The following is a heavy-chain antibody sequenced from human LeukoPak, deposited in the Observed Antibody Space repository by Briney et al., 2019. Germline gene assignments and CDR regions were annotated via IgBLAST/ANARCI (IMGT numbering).Heavy chain of an antibody. CDR1: GFTFSTYW. D-gene: IGHD2-2*02. V-gene: IGHV3-74*01. J-gene: IGHJ4*02. CDR2: INRDGSST. CDR3: ASIPWVNPGLDY. Sequence: PGGSLRFSCAASGFTFSTYWMHWVRQAPGKGLVWVSRINRDGSSTIYADSVKGRFTISRYSAKNTLYLQMNSVRGEDTAVYYWASIPWVNPGLDYWGQGTLVTVSS.